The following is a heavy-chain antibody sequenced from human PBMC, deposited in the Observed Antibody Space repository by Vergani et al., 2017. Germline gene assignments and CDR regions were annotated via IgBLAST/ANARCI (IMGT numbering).Heavy chain of an antibody. V-gene: IGHV3-21*01. CDR2: ISSSSSYI. CDR3: ARDRRVRGVNEY. J-gene: IGHJ4*02. Sequence: EVQLVESGGGLVKPGGSLRLSCAASGFTFSSYSMNWVRQAPGKGLEWVSSISSSSSYIYYADSVKGRFTISRDNAKNSLYLQMNSLRAEDMAVYYCARDRRVRGVNEYWGQGTLVTVSS. CDR1: GFTFSSYS. D-gene: IGHD3-10*01.